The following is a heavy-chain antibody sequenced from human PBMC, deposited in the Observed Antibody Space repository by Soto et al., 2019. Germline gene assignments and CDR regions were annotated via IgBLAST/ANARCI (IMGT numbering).Heavy chain of an antibody. CDR3: ARALGYSGYAGMDV. CDR1: GGTFSSYT. CDR2: IIPILGIA. J-gene: IGHJ6*01. Sequence: SVKVSCKASGGTFSSYTISWVRQAPGQGLEWMGRIIPILGIANYAQKFQGRVTITRDTSTSTAYMELRSLRSDDTAVYYCARALGYSGYAGMDVWGQGTTVTVSS. D-gene: IGHD5-12*01. V-gene: IGHV1-69*02.